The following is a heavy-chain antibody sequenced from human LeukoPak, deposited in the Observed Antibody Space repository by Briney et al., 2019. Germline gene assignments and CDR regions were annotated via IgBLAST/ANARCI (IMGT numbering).Heavy chain of an antibody. CDR2: INWNGGST. J-gene: IGHJ4*02. D-gene: IGHD5/OR15-5a*01. CDR1: GFTFDDYG. Sequence: GGSLRLSCAAAGFTFDDYGMSWVRQAPGKGLEWVSGINWNGGSTGYADSVKGRFTNSRDNAKNSLYLQMNSLRAEDTALYYCARGMGIYVSFDYWGQGTLVTVSS. CDR3: ARGMGIYVSFDY. V-gene: IGHV3-20*04.